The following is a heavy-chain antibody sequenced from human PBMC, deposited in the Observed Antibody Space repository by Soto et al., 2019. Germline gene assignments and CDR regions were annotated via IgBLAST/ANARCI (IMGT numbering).Heavy chain of an antibody. J-gene: IGHJ6*02. CDR2: ISGYNGNT. CDR1: GYIFSRYG. V-gene: IGHV1-18*01. Sequence: QVQLVQSGPEVRKPGASVKVSCKASGYIFSRYGISWVRQAPGQGLEWMGWISGYNGNTKFGERVQGRVNVTTATSTSTAYLEFRRLRCVETAVYYCAREAAAKRNYYGLDAWVQGTTVIV. D-gene: IGHD5-18*01. CDR3: AREAAAKRNYYGLDA.